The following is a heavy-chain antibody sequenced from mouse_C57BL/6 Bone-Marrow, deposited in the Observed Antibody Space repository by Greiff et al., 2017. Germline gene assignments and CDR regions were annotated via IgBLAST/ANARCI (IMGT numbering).Heavy chain of an antibody. CDR3: ARPIYDGYYWYIDV. V-gene: IGHV1-52*01. CDR2: IDPSDSET. CDR1: GYTFTSYW. D-gene: IGHD2-3*01. Sequence: QVQLQQPGAELVRPGSSVKLSCKASGYTFTSYWMHWVKQRPIQGLEWIGNIDPSDSETHYNQKFKDKATLTVDKSSSTAYMQLSSLTSEDSAVYYGARPIYDGYYWYIDVWGTGTTVTVSS. J-gene: IGHJ1*03.